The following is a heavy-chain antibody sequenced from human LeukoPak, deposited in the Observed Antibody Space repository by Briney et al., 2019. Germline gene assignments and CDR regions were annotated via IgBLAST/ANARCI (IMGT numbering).Heavy chain of an antibody. J-gene: IGHJ3*01. CDR2: IDHGGST. CDR3: ATDFDGIDAFDF. CDR1: GESFSGYY. V-gene: IGHV4-34*01. D-gene: IGHD3-3*01. Sequence: SETLFLTCAVYGESFSGYYWTWIRQPPGKGLEWIGEIDHGGSTNYNPSLESRVSISVERSRNQFSLSLNSVTAADTALYYCATDFDGIDAFDFWGQGTIVTVSS.